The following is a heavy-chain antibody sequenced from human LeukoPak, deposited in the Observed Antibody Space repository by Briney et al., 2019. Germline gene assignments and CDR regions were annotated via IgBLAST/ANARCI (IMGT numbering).Heavy chain of an antibody. J-gene: IGHJ6*03. Sequence: SETLSLTCAVYGGSFSGYYWSWIRQPPGKGLEWIGEINHSGSTNYNPSLKSRVTISVDTSKNQFSLKLSSVTAADTAVYYCARRYYYYYYMDVWGKGTTVTVSS. V-gene: IGHV4-34*01. CDR3: ARRYYYYYYMDV. CDR1: GGSFSGYY. CDR2: INHSGST.